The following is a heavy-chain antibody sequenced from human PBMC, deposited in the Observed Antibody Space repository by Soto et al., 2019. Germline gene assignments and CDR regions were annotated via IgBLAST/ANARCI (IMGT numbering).Heavy chain of an antibody. J-gene: IGHJ4*02. CDR3: ARENPSGGDYYFDY. Sequence: SETLSLTCTVSGGSISSYYWSWIRQPPGKGLKWIGYIYYSGSTNYNPSLKSRVTISVDTSKNQFSLKLSSVTAADTAVYYCARENPSGGDYYFDYWGQGTLVTVSS. D-gene: IGHD2-21*02. V-gene: IGHV4-59*01. CDR2: IYYSGST. CDR1: GGSISSYY.